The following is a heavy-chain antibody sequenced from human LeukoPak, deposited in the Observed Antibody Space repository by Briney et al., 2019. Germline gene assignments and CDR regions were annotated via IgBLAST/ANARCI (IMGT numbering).Heavy chain of an antibody. CDR2: IYYSGST. V-gene: IGHV4-39*01. CDR1: GGSISSISSNNYH. Sequence: SEALSLTCIVSGGSISSISSNNYHWGWIRQPPGQGLEWIGSIYYSGSTYYNPSLKSRVTISVDTSKNQFSLKLSSVTAADTAVYYCARRRDSGSFVWGQGTLVTVSS. CDR3: ARRRDSGSFV. D-gene: IGHD1-26*01. J-gene: IGHJ4*02.